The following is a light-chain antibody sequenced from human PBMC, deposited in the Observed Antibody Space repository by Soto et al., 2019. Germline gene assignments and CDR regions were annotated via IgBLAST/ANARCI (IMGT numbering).Light chain of an antibody. V-gene: IGLV2-14*01. CDR2: EVT. Sequence: QSALTQPASVSGSPGQSITISCTGSSGDVGGCNYVSWYQQHPGKAPKLIIYEVTNRPSGVSNRFSASKSGNTASLTISGRQAEDEADYYCSSYTNTDTLVVFGTGTKLTVL. J-gene: IGLJ1*01. CDR1: SGDVGGCNY. CDR3: SSYTNTDTLVV.